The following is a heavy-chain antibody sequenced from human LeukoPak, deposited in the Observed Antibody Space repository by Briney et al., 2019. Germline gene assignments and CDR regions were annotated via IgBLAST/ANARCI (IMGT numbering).Heavy chain of an antibody. CDR3: ARGDYYDSSGYYYPDAFDI. Sequence: ASVKVSCKASGYAFTTYGISWVRQAPGQGLEWMGWISAYNGNTNYAQKFQGRVTTTTDTSTSTAYMELRSLRSDDTAVYYCARGDYYDSSGYYYPDAFDIWGQGTMVTVSS. V-gene: IGHV1-18*01. CDR1: GYAFTTYG. J-gene: IGHJ3*02. D-gene: IGHD3-22*01. CDR2: ISAYNGNT.